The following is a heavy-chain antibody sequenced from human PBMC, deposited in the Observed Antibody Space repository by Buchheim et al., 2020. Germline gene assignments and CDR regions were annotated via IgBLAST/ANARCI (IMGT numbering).Heavy chain of an antibody. V-gene: IGHV3-30-3*01. D-gene: IGHD3-16*02. Sequence: QVQLVESGGGVVQPGRSLRLSCAASGFTFSSYAMHWVRQAPGKGLEWVAVISYDGSNKYYADSVKGRFTISRDNSKNTLYLQMNSLRAEDTAVYYCARGPREFTFGGVIANTIYWGQGTL. CDR1: GFTFSSYA. CDR3: ARGPREFTFGGVIANTIY. J-gene: IGHJ4*02. CDR2: ISYDGSNK.